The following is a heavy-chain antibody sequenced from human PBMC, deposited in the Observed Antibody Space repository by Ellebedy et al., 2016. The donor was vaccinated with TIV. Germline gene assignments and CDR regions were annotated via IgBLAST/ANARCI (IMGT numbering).Heavy chain of an antibody. CDR3: ARDTPIRMGPSLLLGMDV. V-gene: IGHV1-69*13. D-gene: IGHD5-24*01. Sequence: SVKVSCXASGGTFSSYAISWVRQAPGQGLEWMGGIIPIFGTANYAQKFQGRVTITADESTSTAYMELSSLRSEDTAVYYCARDTPIRMGPSLLLGMDVWGQGTTVTVSS. CDR2: IIPIFGTA. CDR1: GGTFSSYA. J-gene: IGHJ6*02.